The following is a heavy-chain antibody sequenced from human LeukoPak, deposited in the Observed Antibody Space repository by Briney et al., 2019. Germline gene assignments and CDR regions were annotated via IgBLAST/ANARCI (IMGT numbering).Heavy chain of an antibody. CDR2: ISSSGSTI. Sequence: GGSLRLSCAASGFTFSDYYMSWIRQAPGKGLEWVSYISSSGSTIYYADSVKGRFTISRDNAKNSLYLQMNSLRAEDTAVYYCARDRRYGSGSYSFDYWGQGTLVTVSS. J-gene: IGHJ4*02. CDR1: GFTFSDYY. V-gene: IGHV3-11*01. CDR3: ARDRRYGSGSYSFDY. D-gene: IGHD3-10*01.